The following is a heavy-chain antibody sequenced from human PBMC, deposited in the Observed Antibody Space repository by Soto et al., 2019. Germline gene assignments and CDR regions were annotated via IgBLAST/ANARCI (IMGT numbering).Heavy chain of an antibody. CDR2: IIPIFGTA. CDR1: GGTFSSDA. Sequence: GASVKVSCQASGGTFSSDAISWVRQAPGQGREWPGGIIPIFGTANYAQKFQGRVTITADKSTSTAYMELSSLRSEDTAVYYCARAAGYSSSAPPLYYYYYGMDVWGQGTTVTVSS. CDR3: ARAAGYSSSAPPLYYYYYGMDV. V-gene: IGHV1-69*06. J-gene: IGHJ6*02. D-gene: IGHD6-6*01.